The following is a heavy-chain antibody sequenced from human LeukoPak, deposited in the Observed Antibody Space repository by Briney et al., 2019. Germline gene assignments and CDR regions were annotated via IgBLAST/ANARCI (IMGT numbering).Heavy chain of an antibody. D-gene: IGHD4-17*01. CDR1: GYIFTSYW. Sequence: GESLKISCKGSGYIFTSYWIGWVRQMPGKGLEWMGIIYPGDSDTRYSPSFQGQVTISADKSISTAYLQWSSLKASDTAMYYCARHRSREAYGDYHPDAFDIWGQGTMVTVSS. CDR2: IYPGDSDT. V-gene: IGHV5-51*01. J-gene: IGHJ3*02. CDR3: ARHRSREAYGDYHPDAFDI.